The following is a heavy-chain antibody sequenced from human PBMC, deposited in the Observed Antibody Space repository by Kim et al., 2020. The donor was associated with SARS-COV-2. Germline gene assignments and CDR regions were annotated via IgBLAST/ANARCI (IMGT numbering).Heavy chain of an antibody. Sequence: GGSLRLSCAASGFTFSSYDMHWVRQATGKGLEWVSAIGTAGDTYYPGSVKGRFTISRENAKNSLYLQMNSLRAGDTVVYYCARAGKSSWYLVDYWGQGTLVTVSS. V-gene: IGHV3-13*04. J-gene: IGHJ4*02. CDR1: GFTFSSYD. D-gene: IGHD6-13*01. CDR3: ARAGKSSWYLVDY. CDR2: IGTAGDT.